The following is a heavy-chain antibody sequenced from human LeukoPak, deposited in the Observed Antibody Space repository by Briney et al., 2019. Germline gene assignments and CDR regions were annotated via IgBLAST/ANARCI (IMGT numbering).Heavy chain of an antibody. CDR1: GFTFSSYA. Sequence: GGSLRLSCAASGFTFSSYAMHWVRQAPGKGLEWVAVISYDGSNKYYADSVKGRFTISRDNAKNSLYLQMNSLRAEDTAVYYCARDQGSRTIFGVVPYMDVWGKGTTVTVSS. CDR2: ISYDGSNK. V-gene: IGHV3-30*04. J-gene: IGHJ6*03. CDR3: ARDQGSRTIFGVVPYMDV. D-gene: IGHD3-3*01.